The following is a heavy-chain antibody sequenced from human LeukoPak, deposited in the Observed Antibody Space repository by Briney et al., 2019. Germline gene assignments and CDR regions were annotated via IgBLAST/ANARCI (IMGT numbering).Heavy chain of an antibody. D-gene: IGHD2-2*01. Sequence: AGGSLRLSCAASGFTFSSYWMHWVRQAPGKGLVWVSRINSDGSSTSYADSVKGRFTISRDNAKNTLYLQMNSLRAEDTAVYYCARGSTAYCSSTSCYWPPASWFDPWGQGTLVTVSS. CDR2: INSDGSST. CDR3: ARGSTAYCSSTSCYWPPASWFDP. J-gene: IGHJ5*02. V-gene: IGHV3-74*01. CDR1: GFTFSSYW.